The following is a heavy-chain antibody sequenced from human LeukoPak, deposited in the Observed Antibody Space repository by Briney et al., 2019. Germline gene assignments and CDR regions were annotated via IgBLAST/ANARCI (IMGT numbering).Heavy chain of an antibody. CDR3: APNTGYDKSLYY. Sequence: PGGSLRLSCAASGFTFSIHAMKWVRQAPGKGLEWVSVISGNGGFTYYADSVKGRFTIARDNSKSALYLQVNSLRAEDTAIYYCAPNTGYDKSLYYWGQGTLVTVSS. CDR1: GFTFSIHA. D-gene: IGHD5-12*01. J-gene: IGHJ4*02. CDR2: ISGNGGFT. V-gene: IGHV3-23*01.